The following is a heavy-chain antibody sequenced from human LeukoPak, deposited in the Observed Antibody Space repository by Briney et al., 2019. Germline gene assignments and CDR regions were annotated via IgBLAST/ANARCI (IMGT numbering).Heavy chain of an antibody. CDR1: GFTFSSYA. CDR2: ISSSSSYI. D-gene: IGHD5-12*01. Sequence: GGSLRLSCAASGFTFSSYAMHWVRQAPGKGLEWVSSISSSSSYIYYGDSLKGRFTSSRDNAKNSLYLQMRSLRAEDTAVYYCARQGLYYYHMDVWGKGTTVTVSS. J-gene: IGHJ6*03. V-gene: IGHV3-21*01. CDR3: ARQGLYYYHMDV.